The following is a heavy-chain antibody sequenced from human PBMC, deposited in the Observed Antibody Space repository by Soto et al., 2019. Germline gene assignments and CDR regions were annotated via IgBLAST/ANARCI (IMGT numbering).Heavy chain of an antibody. V-gene: IGHV3-21*01. D-gene: IGHD3-22*01. CDR2: ISSSSSYI. J-gene: IGHJ3*02. CDR1: GFTFSSYS. CDR3: ARESYYDSSGYHPMGTDAFDI. Sequence: EVQLVESGGGLVKPGGSLRLSCAASGFTFSSYSMNWVRQAPGKGLEWVSSISSSSSYIYYADSVKGRFTISRDNAKNSLYLKMNSLRAEDTAVYYCARESYYDSSGYHPMGTDAFDIWGQGTMVTVSS.